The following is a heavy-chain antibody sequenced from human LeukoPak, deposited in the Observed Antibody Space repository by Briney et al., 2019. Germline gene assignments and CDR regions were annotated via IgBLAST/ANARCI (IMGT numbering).Heavy chain of an antibody. V-gene: IGHV4-39*07. CDR1: GGSISSSSYY. CDR2: IYYSGST. D-gene: IGHD5-12*01. J-gene: IGHJ4*02. CDR3: ARGGRLRLRADSTVLVY. Sequence: SETLSLTCTVSGGSISSSSYYWGWIRQPPGKGLEWIGSIYYSGSTYYNPSLKSRVTISVDTSKNQFSLKLSSVTAADTAVYYCARGGRLRLRADSTVLVYWGQGTLVTVSS.